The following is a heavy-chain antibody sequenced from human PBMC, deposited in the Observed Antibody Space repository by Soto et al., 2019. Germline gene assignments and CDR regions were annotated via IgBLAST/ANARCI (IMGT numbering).Heavy chain of an antibody. CDR1: GGTFSSYA. Sequence: QVQLVQSGAEVKKPGSSVKVSCKASGGTFSSYAISWVRQAPGQGLEWMGGIIPIVGTANYAQKFQGRVTINADESTSTAYMELSSLISEDTAGYYCARGEVMAGPLDYWGQGTRVTVSS. CDR2: IIPIVGTA. V-gene: IGHV1-69*01. CDR3: ARGEVMAGPLDY. J-gene: IGHJ4*02. D-gene: IGHD2-21*01.